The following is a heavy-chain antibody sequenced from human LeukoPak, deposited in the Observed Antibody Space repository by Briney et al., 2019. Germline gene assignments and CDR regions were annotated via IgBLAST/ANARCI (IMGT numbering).Heavy chain of an antibody. D-gene: IGHD3-10*01. J-gene: IGHJ1*01. V-gene: IGHV4-39*01. Sequence: SETLSLACTVSGASISSSNHFWGWIRQPPGKALEWIGTIFDNGTIYYSQSLKGRVTISVDTSMNQFFMNLKSLTAADTAVYYCAYTASYDLFGFWGQGTLVTVSS. CDR1: GASISSSNHF. CDR2: IFDNGTI. CDR3: AYTASYDLFGF.